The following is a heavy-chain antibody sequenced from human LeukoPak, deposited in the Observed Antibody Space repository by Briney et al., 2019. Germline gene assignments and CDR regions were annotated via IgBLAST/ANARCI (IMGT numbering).Heavy chain of an antibody. D-gene: IGHD6-19*01. CDR1: GASIRSYC. CDR2: VYISGSN. V-gene: IGHV4-4*07. Sequence: SETLSLTCTISGASIRSYCWSWIRQPAGKGLEWIGRVYISGSNNYNPSLKSRVTMSVDTSKNQFSLNLNSVTAADTAVYYCARELGDSSGPEYYHGMDVWGQGTTVTVSS. J-gene: IGHJ6*02. CDR3: ARELGDSSGPEYYHGMDV.